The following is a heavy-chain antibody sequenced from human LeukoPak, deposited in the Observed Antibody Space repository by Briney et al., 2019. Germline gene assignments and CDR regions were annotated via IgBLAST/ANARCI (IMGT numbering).Heavy chain of an antibody. J-gene: IGHJ6*02. CDR1: GFTFSSYW. Sequence: GGSLRLSCTASGFTFSSYWISWVRQVPGKGLEWVASIKQDGSEKYYADSVKGRFTISRDNAKNSLYLQMNSLRAEDTALYHCARAPVLLYYYGMDVWGQGTTVTVSS. V-gene: IGHV3-7*03. CDR3: ARAPVLLYYYGMDV. CDR2: IKQDGSEK. D-gene: IGHD3-10*01.